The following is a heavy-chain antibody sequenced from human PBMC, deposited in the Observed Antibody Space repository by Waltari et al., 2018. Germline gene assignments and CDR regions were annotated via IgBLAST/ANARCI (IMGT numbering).Heavy chain of an antibody. Sequence: VQLVESGGLSCAASGFTFSDYGMHWVAFIRYDGNNKYYADSVKGRFTISRDNSKNTLYLQMDSLRVEDTAVYYCAKEDGVGPTTTSFNYWGQGTLVTVSS. V-gene: IGHV3-30*02. CDR3: AKEDGVGPTTTSFNY. CDR1: GFTFSDYG. J-gene: IGHJ4*02. D-gene: IGHD1-26*01. CDR2: IRYDGNNK.